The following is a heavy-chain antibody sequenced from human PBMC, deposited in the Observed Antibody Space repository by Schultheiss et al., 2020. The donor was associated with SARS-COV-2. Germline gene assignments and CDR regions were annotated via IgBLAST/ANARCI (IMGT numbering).Heavy chain of an antibody. V-gene: IGHV3-30*04. CDR2: ISYDGSNK. CDR3: ARNDQYYFDY. Sequence: GESLKISCAVSGFTFSSYAMHWVRQAPGKGLEWVAVISYDGSNKYYSDSVKGRFTISRDNSKNTLYLQMNSLRAEDTAVYYCARNDQYYFDYWGQGTLVTVSS. J-gene: IGHJ4*02. CDR1: GFTFSSYA. D-gene: IGHD1-1*01.